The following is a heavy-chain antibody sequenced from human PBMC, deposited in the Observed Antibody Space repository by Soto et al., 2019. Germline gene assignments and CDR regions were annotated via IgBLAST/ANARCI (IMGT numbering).Heavy chain of an antibody. CDR3: ARDPPPPDY. Sequence: QVQLVQSGAEVKKPGASVKVSCKASGYTFASYAISWMRQAPGQGLEWMGWISAYNGNTNYAQKLQGRVTMTTDTSTGTAHMELRSLRSDDTAVYYCARDPPPPDYWGQGTLVTVSS. V-gene: IGHV1-18*01. CDR2: ISAYNGNT. CDR1: GYTFASYA. J-gene: IGHJ4*02.